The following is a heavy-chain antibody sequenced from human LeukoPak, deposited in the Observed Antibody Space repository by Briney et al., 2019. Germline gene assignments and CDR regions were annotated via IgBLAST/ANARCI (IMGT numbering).Heavy chain of an antibody. V-gene: IGHV4-30-2*01. D-gene: IGHD4-17*01. CDR3: ARGIRDYGDYAYYFDY. Sequence: PSQTLSLTCAVSGGSISSGGYSWSWIRQPPGKGLEWIGYIYHSGSTYYNPSLKSRATISVDRSKNQFSLKLSSVTAADTAVYYCARGIRDYGDYAYYFDYWGQGTLVTVSS. J-gene: IGHJ4*02. CDR2: IYHSGST. CDR1: GGSISSGGYS.